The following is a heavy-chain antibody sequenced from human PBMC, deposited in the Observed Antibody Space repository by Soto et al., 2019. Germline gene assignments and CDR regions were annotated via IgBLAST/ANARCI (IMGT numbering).Heavy chain of an antibody. J-gene: IGHJ4*01. CDR1: GLTISSNA. D-gene: IGHD3-22*01. Sequence: EVQLLESGGGLTQPGGSLRLSCAASGLTISSNAMSWVRQAPGKGLEWVSMIRDGSGGTYYADSVKGRFTISRDNSRNTLYLQLNSLRAEDTAIYYCAKVRGDGSGYPIFDYWGHGTLVTVSS. V-gene: IGHV3-23*01. CDR2: IRDGSGGT. CDR3: AKVRGDGSGYPIFDY.